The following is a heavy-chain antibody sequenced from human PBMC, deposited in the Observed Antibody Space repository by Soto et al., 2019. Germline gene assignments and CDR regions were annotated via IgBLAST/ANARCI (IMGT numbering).Heavy chain of an antibody. CDR1: GFTFSDYY. CDR3: ARWHGGVDP. J-gene: IGHJ5*02. D-gene: IGHD3-10*01. CDR2: INQDGSAK. V-gene: IGHV3-7*05. Sequence: EEQLVESGGGLVQPGGSLRLSCAASGFTFSDYYMSWVRQAPGKGLEWVANINQDGSAKSYVDSVRGRFTISRDNGKNSLSLQMESLRADDTAVYYCARWHGGVDPWGQGTLVTVSS.